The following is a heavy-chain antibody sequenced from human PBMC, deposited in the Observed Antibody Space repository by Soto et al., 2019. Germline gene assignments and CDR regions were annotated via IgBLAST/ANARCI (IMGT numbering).Heavy chain of an antibody. CDR1: GFTFGDYA. CDR2: IRSKAYGGTT. D-gene: IGHD2-2*01. J-gene: IGHJ6*03. CDR3: TRDGGLVPAAIFSWVRGNYYYMDV. V-gene: IGHV3-49*03. Sequence: GGSLRLSCTASGFTFGDYAMSWFRQAPGKGLEWVGFIRSKAYGGTTEYAASVKGRFTISRDDSKSIAYLQMNSLKTEDTAVYYCTRDGGLVPAAIFSWVRGNYYYMDVWGKGTTVTVSS.